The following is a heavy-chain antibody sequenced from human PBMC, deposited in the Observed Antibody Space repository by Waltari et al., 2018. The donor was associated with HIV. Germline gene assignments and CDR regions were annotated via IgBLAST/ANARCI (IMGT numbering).Heavy chain of an antibody. CDR3: ARMVYGYTYGSYYFDY. D-gene: IGHD5-18*01. CDR2: IYPGDSDT. CDR1: GYSFTTYW. V-gene: IGHV5-51*01. Sequence: EVQLVQSGAEVKKPGESLKISCTGSGYSFTTYWNGWVRPMPEKGLEWMGIIYPGDSDTRYSPSFQGQVTISADKSITTAYLQWSSLKASDTAIYYCARMVYGYTYGSYYFDYWGQGTLVTVSS. J-gene: IGHJ4*02.